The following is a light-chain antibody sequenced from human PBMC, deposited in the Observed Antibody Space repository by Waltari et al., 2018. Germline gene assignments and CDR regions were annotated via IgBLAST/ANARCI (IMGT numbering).Light chain of an antibody. CDR1: TSPTHY. Sequence: SYELTQPPSVSVSPGQTARITCSADTSPTHYAFWYQQKPGQAPVLVIYKDSERPSGIPERFSGSSSGTTVTLTISGAQAEDEADYYCQASDTSGSYPVFGGGTKLTVL. J-gene: IGLJ2*01. CDR2: KDS. CDR3: QASDTSGSYPV. V-gene: IGLV3-25*03.